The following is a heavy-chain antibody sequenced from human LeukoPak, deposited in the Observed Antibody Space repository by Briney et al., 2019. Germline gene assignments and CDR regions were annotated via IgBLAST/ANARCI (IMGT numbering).Heavy chain of an antibody. CDR3: ARSFGTLFAVAGRAGGFDP. CDR2: ISAYNGNT. D-gene: IGHD6-19*01. V-gene: IGHV1-18*01. CDR1: GYTFTSYG. J-gene: IGHJ5*02. Sequence: GASVKVSCKASGYTFTSYGISWVRQAPGQGLEWMGWISAYNGNTNYAQKLQGRVTMTTDTSTSTAYMELRSLRSDDTAVYYCARSFGTLFAVAGRAGGFDPWGQGTLVTVSS.